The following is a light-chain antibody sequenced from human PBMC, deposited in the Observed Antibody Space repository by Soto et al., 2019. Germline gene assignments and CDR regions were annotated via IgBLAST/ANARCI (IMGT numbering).Light chain of an antibody. CDR1: ESVSGRQ. CDR2: SAT. CDR3: QQYATSPS. J-gene: IGKJ5*01. V-gene: IGKV3-20*01. Sequence: EIVLTQSPGTLSLSPGERATLSCRASESVSGRQLAWYQQKPGQAPRLIMYSATNRATGIPDRFGGSVSGTDFTLTISSLEPEDFAVFYCQQYATSPSFGQGTRLEIK.